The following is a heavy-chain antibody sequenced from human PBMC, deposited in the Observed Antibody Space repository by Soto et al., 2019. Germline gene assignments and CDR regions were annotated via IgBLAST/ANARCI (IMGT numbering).Heavy chain of an antibody. CDR2: ISGSGDNI. CDR1: GFSFSDYY. CDR3: ARGACITCYYDDWFDT. Sequence: QVQLVESGGGLVKPGGSLRVSCAASGFSFSDYYMTWIRQAPGKGLEWASYISGSGDNIHYADSVKGRFTISRDNAKNSLYLQMDSLRVEDTAVYYCARGACITCYYDDWFDTWGQGTLVTVSS. J-gene: IGHJ5*02. V-gene: IGHV3-11*01. D-gene: IGHD2-15*01.